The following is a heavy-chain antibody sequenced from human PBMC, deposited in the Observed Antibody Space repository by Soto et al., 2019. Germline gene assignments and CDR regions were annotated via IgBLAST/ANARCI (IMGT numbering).Heavy chain of an antibody. J-gene: IGHJ6*02. Sequence: QVQLVQSGAEVKKPGSSVKVSCKASGGTFSSYAISWVRQAPGQGLEWMGGIIPIFGTANYAQKFQGRVTITADESTKTAYMELSSLRSGDTAVYYCAREEGIAAGHGYYGMDVWGQGTTVTVS. CDR2: IIPIFGTA. V-gene: IGHV1-69*01. CDR1: GGTFSSYA. D-gene: IGHD6-13*01. CDR3: AREEGIAAGHGYYGMDV.